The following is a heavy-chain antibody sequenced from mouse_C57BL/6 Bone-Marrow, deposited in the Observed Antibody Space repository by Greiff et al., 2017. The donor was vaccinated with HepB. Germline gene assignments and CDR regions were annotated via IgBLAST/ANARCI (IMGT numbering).Heavy chain of an antibody. J-gene: IGHJ1*03. D-gene: IGHD2-10*01. CDR1: GYTFTSYW. CDR3: ARRHRLLCYWYFDV. Sequence: QVQLQQPGAELVMPGASVKLSCKASGYTFTSYWMHWVKQRPGQGLEWIGEIDPSDSYTNYNQKFKGKSTLTVDKYSSTAYMQLSSLTSEDSAVYYCARRHRLLCYWYFDVWGTGTTVTVSS. V-gene: IGHV1-69*01. CDR2: IDPSDSYT.